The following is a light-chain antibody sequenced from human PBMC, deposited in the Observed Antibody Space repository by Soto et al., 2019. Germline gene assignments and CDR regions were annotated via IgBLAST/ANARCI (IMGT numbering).Light chain of an antibody. Sequence: EIVLTQSPGTLSLSPGERATLSCMASQSVTSSYLAWYQQKPGQAPRLLIYGASSRATGIPDRFSGSGSGTDFTLTISRLEPEDVAVYYCQQCGTSPLTFGGGTKVEIK. CDR3: QQCGTSPLT. CDR1: QSVTSSY. J-gene: IGKJ4*01. V-gene: IGKV3-20*01. CDR2: GAS.